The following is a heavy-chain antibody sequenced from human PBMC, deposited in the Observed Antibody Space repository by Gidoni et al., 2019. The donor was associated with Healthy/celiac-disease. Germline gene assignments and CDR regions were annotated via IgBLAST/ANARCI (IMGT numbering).Heavy chain of an antibody. CDR2: IIPIFGTA. D-gene: IGHD3-22*01. CDR3: ARDFALYYYDSSGYYPRGVFDY. V-gene: IGHV1-69*01. J-gene: IGHJ4*02. Sequence: QVQLVQSGAAVKKPGSSVNVSCKASVGTFLSYSISWLRQAPGQGLEWMGGIIPIFGTANYAQKFQGRVTITADESTSTDYMELSSLRSEDTAVYYCARDFALYYYDSSGYYPRGVFDYWGQGTLVTVSS. CDR1: VGTFLSYS.